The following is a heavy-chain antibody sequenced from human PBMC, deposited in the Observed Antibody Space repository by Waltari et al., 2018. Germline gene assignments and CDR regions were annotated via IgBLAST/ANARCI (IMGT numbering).Heavy chain of an antibody. CDR3: ARSYTVTTSPIAGY. J-gene: IGHJ4*02. Sequence: QVQLQESGPGLVKPSETLSLTCTVFGGSISSYYWSWIRQPPGKGLGWIGYSGNKYNPSLKSRVTISLDTSKNQFSLKRSSVTAADTAVYYCARSYTVTTSPIAGYWGQGTLVTVSS. CDR1: GGSISSYY. D-gene: IGHD4-17*01. CDR2: YSGN. V-gene: IGHV4-59*01.